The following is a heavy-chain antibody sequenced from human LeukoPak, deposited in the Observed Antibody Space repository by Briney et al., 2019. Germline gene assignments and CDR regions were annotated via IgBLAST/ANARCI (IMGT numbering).Heavy chain of an antibody. CDR1: GFTFSSYA. Sequence: GGSLRLSCAASGFTFSSYAMHWVRQAPGKGLEYVSAISSNGGSTYYANSVKGRFTISRDNSKNTLYLQMGSLRAEDMAVYYCARLGYYDSSGYYPHDAFDIWGQGTMVTVSS. J-gene: IGHJ3*02. CDR3: ARLGYYDSSGYYPHDAFDI. CDR2: ISSNGGST. D-gene: IGHD3-22*01. V-gene: IGHV3-64*01.